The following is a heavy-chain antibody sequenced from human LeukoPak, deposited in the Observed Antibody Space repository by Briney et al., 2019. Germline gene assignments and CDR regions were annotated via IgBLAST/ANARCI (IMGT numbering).Heavy chain of an antibody. CDR1: GFTFSSYW. CDR2: INSDGSGT. CDR3: ARAVIAAPGVYYFDY. J-gene: IGHJ4*02. V-gene: IGHV3-74*01. Sequence: PGGSLRLSCAASGFTFSSYWMHWVRQAPGKGLVWVSRINSDGSGTSYADSVKGRFTISRDNAKNTLYLQMNSLRAEDTAVYYCARAVIAAPGVYYFDYWGQGTLVTVSS. D-gene: IGHD6-6*01.